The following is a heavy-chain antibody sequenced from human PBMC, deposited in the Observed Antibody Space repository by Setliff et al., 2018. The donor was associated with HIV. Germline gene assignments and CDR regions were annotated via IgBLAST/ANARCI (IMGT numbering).Heavy chain of an antibody. CDR1: GGSISGYH. D-gene: IGHD2-21*02. V-gene: IGHV4-4*09. CDR2: IHASGKT. CDR3: ATLDPSGGNFLAY. Sequence: NPSETLSLTCTVSGGSISGYHWNWIRQPPGKGLEWIGYIHASGKTNYNPSLKSRVTLALDTSEMHFSLHLTSVTAADTAVYYCATLDPSGGNFLAYWGQGTLVTVSS. J-gene: IGHJ4*02.